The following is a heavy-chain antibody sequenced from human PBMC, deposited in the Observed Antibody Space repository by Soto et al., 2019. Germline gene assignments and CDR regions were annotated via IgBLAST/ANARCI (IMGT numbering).Heavy chain of an antibody. CDR2: INHSGST. Sequence: QVQLQQWGAGLLKPSETLSLTCAVYGGSFSGYYWSWIRQPPGKGLEWIGEINHSGSTNYNPSLKSRVTTTVDPSKNQFSLQLSSVPAADTAVYYCARGGVGAIYYYYYGMDVWGQGTTVTVSS. D-gene: IGHD1-26*01. CDR1: GGSFSGYY. V-gene: IGHV4-34*01. J-gene: IGHJ6*02. CDR3: ARGGVGAIYYYYYGMDV.